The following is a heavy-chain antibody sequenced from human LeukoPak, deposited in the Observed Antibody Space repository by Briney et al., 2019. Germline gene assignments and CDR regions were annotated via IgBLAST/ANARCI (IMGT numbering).Heavy chain of an antibody. CDR2: VHYTGST. J-gene: IGHJ2*01. D-gene: IGHD3-3*01. Sequence: SETLSLTCTVSGGSITSYYWNWIRQPPEKGLEWIGFVHYTGSTNYNPSLKSRVTISVDTSKNQFSLKLSSVTAADTAVYYCARHQYYDFWSGRYWYFDLWGRGTLVTVSS. CDR1: GGSITSYY. V-gene: IGHV4-59*08. CDR3: ARHQYYDFWSGRYWYFDL.